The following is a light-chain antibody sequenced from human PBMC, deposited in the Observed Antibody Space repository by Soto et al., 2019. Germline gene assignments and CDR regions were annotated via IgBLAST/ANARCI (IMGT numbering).Light chain of an antibody. CDR2: WAS. J-gene: IGKJ1*01. V-gene: IGKV4-1*01. CDR3: QQCYSPPWT. Sequence: DIVMTPSPASLAVSLGERAAIKCKSSQRVLVSSMNENCLGWYQQKPGQPPKLLIYWASTRASGVPDRFSGSGSGTDFTLTITNLEAEDGALYYCQQCYSPPWTFGQGTKVEIK. CDR1: QRVLVSSMNENC.